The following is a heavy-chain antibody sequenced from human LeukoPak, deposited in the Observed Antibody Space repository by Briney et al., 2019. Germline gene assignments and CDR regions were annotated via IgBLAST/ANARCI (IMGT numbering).Heavy chain of an antibody. D-gene: IGHD3-10*01. CDR2: ITTNGGFT. CDR3: ARGGFVDY. Sequence: PGGSLRLSCAASGFTFSVYAMHWVRQAPGKGLEYVSAITTNGGFTYYVNSVKGRFTISRDNSKNTLYLQMGSLRTEDMAVYYCARGGFVDYWGQGTLVTVSS. V-gene: IGHV3-64*01. J-gene: IGHJ4*02. CDR1: GFTFSVYA.